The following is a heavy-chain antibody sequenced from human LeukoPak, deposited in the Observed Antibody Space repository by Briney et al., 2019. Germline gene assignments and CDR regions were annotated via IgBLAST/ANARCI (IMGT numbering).Heavy chain of an antibody. Sequence: SETLSLTCTVSGGSIISYYWSWIRQPPGKGLEWIGYIYYSGTTNYNPSLKSRVTISVDTSKNQCSLKLSSVTAADTAVYYCARGPHCSTTGCYGYYYYGMDVWGQGTTVTVSS. V-gene: IGHV4-59*12. J-gene: IGHJ6*02. CDR1: GGSIISYY. CDR3: ARGPHCSTTGCYGYYYYGMDV. D-gene: IGHD2-2*01. CDR2: IYYSGTT.